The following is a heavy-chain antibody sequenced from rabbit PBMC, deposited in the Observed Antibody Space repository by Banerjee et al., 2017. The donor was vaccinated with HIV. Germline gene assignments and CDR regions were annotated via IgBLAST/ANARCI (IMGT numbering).Heavy chain of an antibody. CDR2: ITYGGSA. J-gene: IGHJ4*01. V-gene: IGHV1S29*01. CDR1: GFDFSSYG. CDR3: ARDLAGVIGWNFNL. Sequence: QEQLEESGGDLVKPGASLTLTCKASGFDFSSYGVSWVRQAPGKGLEWIGYITYGGSAYYASWVKGRFTISRDNAQNTVSLQLNSLTAADTASYFCARDLAGVIGWNFNLWGPGTLVTVS. D-gene: IGHD4-1*01.